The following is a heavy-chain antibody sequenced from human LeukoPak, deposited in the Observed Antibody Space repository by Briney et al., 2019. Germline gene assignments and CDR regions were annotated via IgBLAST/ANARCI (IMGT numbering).Heavy chain of an antibody. CDR3: AREAGKFDY. CDR1: GLPIADFA. D-gene: IGHD6-13*01. CDR2: INGDGVST. Sequence: GGSLRLSCVHSGLPIADFAMRWVCEDPGEGLLWVSRINGDGVSTFYADSVKGRFSISRDNRKNSLSLEMNSLRTEDTAMYYCAREAGKFDYWGQGTLVAVSS. J-gene: IGHJ4*02. V-gene: IGHV3-43*02.